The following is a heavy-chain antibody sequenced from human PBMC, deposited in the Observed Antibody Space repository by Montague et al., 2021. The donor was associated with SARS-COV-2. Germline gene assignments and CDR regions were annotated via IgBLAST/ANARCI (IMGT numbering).Heavy chain of an antibody. D-gene: IGHD3-22*01. CDR2: IYSGGTT. J-gene: IGHJ4*02. V-gene: IGHV3-53*01. CDR3: ARAETYDSTGPLFY. CDR1: GFTVNKNY. Sequence: LRLSCAASGFTVNKNYMSWVRQAPGKGLEWVSAIYSGGTTYYGDSVKGRFTISRDNSKNTLYLQMNSLRAEDTAVYYCARAETYDSTGPLFYWGQGTLVTVSS.